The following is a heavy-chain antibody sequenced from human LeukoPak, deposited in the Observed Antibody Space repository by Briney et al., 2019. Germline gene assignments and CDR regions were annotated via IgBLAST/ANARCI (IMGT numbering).Heavy chain of an antibody. V-gene: IGHV5-51*01. D-gene: IGHD3-9*01. CDR3: ARQYYDILTDPNYFDP. Sequence: GESLKISCKGSGYSFSNYWIGWVRQMPGRGLEWVGIILPGNSDTRYSPSFQGQVTMSADKSISTAYLQWSSLKAADTAMYYCARQYYDILTDPNYFDPWGQGTLVTVSS. J-gene: IGHJ5*02. CDR1: GYSFSNYW. CDR2: ILPGNSDT.